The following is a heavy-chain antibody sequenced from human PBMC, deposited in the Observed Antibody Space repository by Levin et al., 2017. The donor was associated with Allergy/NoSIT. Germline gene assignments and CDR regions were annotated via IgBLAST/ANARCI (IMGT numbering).Heavy chain of an antibody. CDR1: GASMSSYW. V-gene: IGHV4-4*02. CDR3: ARNDFYDMDV. CDR2: IHHAEGT. J-gene: IGHJ6*02. Sequence: SQTLLLTCTVSGASMSSYWWSWVRQPPGKGLEWIGEIHHAEGTHYNPSLQSRLTLSVDTSKNHFSLKLTSVTAADTAVYYCARNDFYDMDVWGQGTTVTVSS.